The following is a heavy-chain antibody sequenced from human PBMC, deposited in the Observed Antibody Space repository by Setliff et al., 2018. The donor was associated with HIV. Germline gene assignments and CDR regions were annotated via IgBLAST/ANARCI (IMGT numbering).Heavy chain of an antibody. V-gene: IGHV4-31*03. Sequence: LTCTVSGDSISSGDHYWTWIRQHPGEGLEWIGYIYHTGRTYYNPSVNSRIIMSVDTSKNQFSLNLTSVTAADTAVYYCARSVFYGVAATHFDFWGPGALVTVSS. CDR3: ARSVFYGVAATHFDF. CDR1: GDSISSGDHY. D-gene: IGHD2-15*01. J-gene: IGHJ4*02. CDR2: IYHTGRT.